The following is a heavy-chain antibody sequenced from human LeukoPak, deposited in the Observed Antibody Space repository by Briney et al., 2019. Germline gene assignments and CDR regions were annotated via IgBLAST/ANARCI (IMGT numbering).Heavy chain of an antibody. D-gene: IGHD6-19*01. Sequence: GASVKVSCKTSGYTFTDYNLHWVRQAPGQRLEWMGIIKPSGGDTSYAQTFQGRVFMTRDTSTSTAYMELSSLRSEDMAVYYCARDTCGCGSGWHLYWYFDLWGRGTLVTVSS. V-gene: IGHV1-46*01. CDR2: IKPSGGDT. CDR1: GYTFTDYN. CDR3: ARDTCGCGSGWHLYWYFDL. J-gene: IGHJ2*01.